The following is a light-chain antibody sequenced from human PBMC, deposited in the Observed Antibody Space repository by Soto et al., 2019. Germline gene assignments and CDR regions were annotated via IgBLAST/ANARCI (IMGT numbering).Light chain of an antibody. CDR3: QQYGSSLRT. V-gene: IGKV3-11*01. CDR1: QSVHSS. Sequence: EIVLTQSPATLSLSPGERATLSCRASQSVHSSLAWFQQKPGQAPRLLIYDASNRATGIPARFSGSGSGTDFTLTISSLEPEDFAVYYCQQYGSSLRTFGQGTKV. J-gene: IGKJ1*01. CDR2: DAS.